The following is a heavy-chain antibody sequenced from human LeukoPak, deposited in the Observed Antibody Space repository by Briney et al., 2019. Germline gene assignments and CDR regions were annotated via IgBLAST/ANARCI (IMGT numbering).Heavy chain of an antibody. Sequence: SETLSLTCAVYGGSFSGYYWSWIRQPPGKGLEWIGEINHSGSTNYNPSLKSRVTISVDTSKNQFSLKLSSVTAADTAVYYCARGVVIAPQTFDYWGQGTLVTVFS. D-gene: IGHD2-21*01. CDR1: GGSFSGYY. CDR3: ARGVVIAPQTFDY. V-gene: IGHV4-34*01. CDR2: INHSGST. J-gene: IGHJ4*02.